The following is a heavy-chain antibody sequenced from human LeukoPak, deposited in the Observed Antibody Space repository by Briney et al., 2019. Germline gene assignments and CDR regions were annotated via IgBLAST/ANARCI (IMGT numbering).Heavy chain of an antibody. D-gene: IGHD3/OR15-3a*01. Sequence: SVKVSCKASGGTFSSYAISWVRQVPGQGLEWMGGIIPIFGTANYAQKFQGRVTITTDESTSTACMELSSLRSEDTAVYYCARGLLEDFWTYYYYYMDVWGKGTTVTVSS. CDR1: GGTFSSYA. CDR3: ARGLLEDFWTYYYYYMDV. V-gene: IGHV1-69*05. CDR2: IIPIFGTA. J-gene: IGHJ6*03.